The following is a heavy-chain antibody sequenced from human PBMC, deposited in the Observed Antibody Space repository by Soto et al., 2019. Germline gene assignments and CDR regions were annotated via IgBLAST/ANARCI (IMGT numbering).Heavy chain of an antibody. V-gene: IGHV4-59*01. D-gene: IGHD6-19*01. J-gene: IGHJ4*02. CDR2: NYYGGSI. CDR3: AKSLWDTSGWKTDY. CDR1: GDSISSLY. Sequence: QVQLQESGPGLVKPSETLSLTCTVSGDSISSLYWSWIRQPPGKGLEWIGYNYYGGSINYHPTLKSRVTTSVDPSKKQFSLRLSSVTAADAAVYYWAKSLWDTSGWKTDYWGQGTLVTVSS.